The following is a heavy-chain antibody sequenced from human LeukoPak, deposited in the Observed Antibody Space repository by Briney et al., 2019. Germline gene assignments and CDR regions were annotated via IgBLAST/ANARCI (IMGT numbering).Heavy chain of an antibody. Sequence: SETLSLTCTVSGGSVSSGSYYWSWIRQPPGKGLEWIGYIYYSGSTNYNPSLKSRVTISVDTSKNQFSLKLSSVTAADTAVYYCARADCSSTSCYWLDPWGQGTLVTVSS. V-gene: IGHV4-61*01. CDR2: IYYSGST. J-gene: IGHJ5*02. CDR1: GGSVSSGSYY. CDR3: ARADCSSTSCYWLDP. D-gene: IGHD2-2*01.